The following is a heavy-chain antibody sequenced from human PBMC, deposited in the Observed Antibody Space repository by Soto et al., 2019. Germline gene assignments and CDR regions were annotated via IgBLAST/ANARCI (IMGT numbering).Heavy chain of an antibody. V-gene: IGHV3-64D*06. CDR1: GFTFSSYP. CDR2: IRGNGDPP. D-gene: IGHD5-12*01. J-gene: IGHJ4*02. Sequence: PGGSLRLSCSASGFTFSSYPMPWFRQAPGKGLEYVSGIRGNGDPPFYADSVKGRFTISRDNSKNTLYLHMSSLSADDTAIYYCVKSRGGNNFDFFDWGQGALVTVSS. CDR3: VKSRGGNNFDFFD.